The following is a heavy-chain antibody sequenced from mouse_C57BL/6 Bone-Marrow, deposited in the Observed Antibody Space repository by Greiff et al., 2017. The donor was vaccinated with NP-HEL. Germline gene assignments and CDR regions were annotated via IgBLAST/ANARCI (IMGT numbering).Heavy chain of an antibody. Sequence: QVQLKQPGAELVKPGASVKVSCKASGYTFTSYWMHWVKQRPGQGLEWIGRIHPSDSDTNYNQKFKGKATLTVDKSSSTAYMQLSSLTSEDSAVYYCAIPLFFYYFDYWGQGTTLTVSS. CDR2: IHPSDSDT. CDR1: GYTFTSYW. J-gene: IGHJ2*01. V-gene: IGHV1-74*01. CDR3: AIPLFFYYFDY.